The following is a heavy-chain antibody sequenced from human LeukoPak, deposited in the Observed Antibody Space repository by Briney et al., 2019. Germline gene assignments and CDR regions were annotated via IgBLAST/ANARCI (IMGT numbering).Heavy chain of an antibody. V-gene: IGHV4-34*01. CDR2: INHSGGT. CDR1: GGSFSGYY. D-gene: IGHD5-18*01. CDR3: ASQLGYSYGQNFDY. J-gene: IGHJ4*02. Sequence: PSETLSLTCAVYGGSFSGYYWSWIRQPPGKGLEWIGAINHSGGTNYNPSLKSRVTISVDTSKIQFSLKLSSVTAADTAVYYCASQLGYSYGQNFDYWGQGTLVTVSS.